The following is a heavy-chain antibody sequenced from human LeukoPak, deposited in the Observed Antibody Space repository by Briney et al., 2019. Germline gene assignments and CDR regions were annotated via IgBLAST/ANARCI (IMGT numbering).Heavy chain of an antibody. D-gene: IGHD2-2*01. CDR1: GFTFSSYG. V-gene: IGHV3-30*02. CDR2: IRYDGSNK. J-gene: IGHJ4*02. CDR3: AKVRGSYQLLLVTNFDY. Sequence: SGGSLRLPCAASGFTFSSYGMHWVRQAPGKGLEWVAFIRYDGSNKYYADSVKGRFTISRDNSKNTLYLQMNSLRAEDTAVYYCAKVRGSYQLLLVTNFDYWGQGTLVTVSS.